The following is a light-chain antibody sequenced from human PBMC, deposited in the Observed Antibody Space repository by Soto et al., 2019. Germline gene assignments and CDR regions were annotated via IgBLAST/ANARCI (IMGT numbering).Light chain of an antibody. Sequence: QSALTQPPSASGSAGQSVTISCTGTMGDVGAYNFVSWYQQHPGTAPKLIIYEVRNRPSGISSRFSGSRSGNTASLTISGLQPADDEADYCSAYTARSTLVFGGGTKVTVL. J-gene: IGLJ3*02. CDR2: EVR. CDR1: MGDVGAYNF. CDR3: SAYTARSTLV. V-gene: IGLV2-14*01.